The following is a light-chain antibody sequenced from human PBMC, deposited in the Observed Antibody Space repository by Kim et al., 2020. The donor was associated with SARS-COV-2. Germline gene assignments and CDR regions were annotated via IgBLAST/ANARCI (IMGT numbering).Light chain of an antibody. CDR1: KLGDKS. CDR2: EDS. V-gene: IGLV3-1*01. J-gene: IGLJ2*01. CDR3: QAWDSSSVV. Sequence: SYELTQPPSVSVSPGQTASITCSGHKLGDKSASWYQQKPGQSPVLVIYEDSKRPSGVPERFSGSNSGNTATLTISETQAMDEADYYCQAWDSSSVVFGGG.